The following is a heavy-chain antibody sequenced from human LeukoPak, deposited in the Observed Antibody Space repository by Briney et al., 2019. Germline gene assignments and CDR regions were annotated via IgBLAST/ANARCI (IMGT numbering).Heavy chain of an antibody. CDR2: IIPIFGTA. J-gene: IGHJ4*02. D-gene: IGHD1-26*01. Sequence: ASVKVSCKASGGTFSSYAISWVRQAPGQGLEWMGGIIPIFGTANYAQKFQGRVTITADESTSTAYMELSSLRFEDTAVYYCAREGVGATKRGAFDYWGQGTLVTVSS. CDR1: GGTFSSYA. CDR3: AREGVGATKRGAFDY. V-gene: IGHV1-69*13.